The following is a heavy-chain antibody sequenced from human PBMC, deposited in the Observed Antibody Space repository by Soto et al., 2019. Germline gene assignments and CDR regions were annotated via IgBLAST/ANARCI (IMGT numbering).Heavy chain of an antibody. J-gene: IGHJ3*02. CDR2: ISTYNDYR. CDR3: ARDWSHYYSENAFDI. Sequence: QVQLVQSGAEVRKPGASVKVSCKASGYTFSSYGISWVRQAPGQGLEWMGWISTYNDYRNYAQKLQGRVTMTTDTSTSIVYMERRSLRSDDTAVYYCARDWSHYYSENAFDIWGQGTMVNDS. D-gene: IGHD3-10*01. V-gene: IGHV1-18*01. CDR1: GYTFSSYG.